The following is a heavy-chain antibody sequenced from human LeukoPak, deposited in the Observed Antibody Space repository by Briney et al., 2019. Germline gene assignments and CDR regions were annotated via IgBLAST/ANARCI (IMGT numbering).Heavy chain of an antibody. Sequence: QTGGSLRLSCAASGLTFSSHWMHWVRQAPGKGLVWVSRITNDGSSTTYADSVKGRFTISRDNAKNMLYLQVNSLRAEDTAVYYCAKLNSAWYDEYWGQGTLVTVSS. D-gene: IGHD6-19*01. CDR3: AKLNSAWYDEY. J-gene: IGHJ4*02. CDR1: GLTFSSHW. CDR2: ITNDGSST. V-gene: IGHV3-74*01.